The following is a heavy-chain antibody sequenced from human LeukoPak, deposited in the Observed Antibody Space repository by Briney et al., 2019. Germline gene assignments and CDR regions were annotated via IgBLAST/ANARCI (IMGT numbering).Heavy chain of an antibody. CDR1: GGSFSGYY. D-gene: IGHD4-23*01. Sequence: PSETLSLTCAVYGGSFSGYYWSWIRQPPGKGLEWIGEINHSGSTNHNPSLKSRVTISVDTSKNQFSLKLSSVTAADTAVYYCARASVVTDYWGQGTLVTVSS. CDR3: ARASVVTDY. V-gene: IGHV4-34*01. CDR2: INHSGST. J-gene: IGHJ4*02.